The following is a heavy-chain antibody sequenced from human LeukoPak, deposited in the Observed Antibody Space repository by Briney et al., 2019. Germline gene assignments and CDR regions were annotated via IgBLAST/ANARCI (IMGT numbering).Heavy chain of an antibody. D-gene: IGHD6-6*01. CDR2: INPDGSYT. J-gene: IGHJ4*02. CDR3: SHEYSSSFAD. Sequence: GGSLRLSCAAPGFTLSNYWMSWVRQAPGKGLAWVSRINPDGSYTAYADSVKGRFTISRDNAKNALYLQMNSLKTEDTAVYYCSHEYSSSFADWGQGTLVTVSS. CDR1: GFTLSNYW. V-gene: IGHV3-74*01.